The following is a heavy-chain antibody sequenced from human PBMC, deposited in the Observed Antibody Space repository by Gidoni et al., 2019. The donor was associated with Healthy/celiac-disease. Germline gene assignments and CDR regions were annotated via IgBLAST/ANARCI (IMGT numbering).Heavy chain of an antibody. V-gene: IGHV4-39*01. CDR2: IYYSGST. CDR3: ARHLIAARRDDGMDV. Sequence: QLQLQESVPGLVKPSETLSLTCTVSVCPIRSSSYYWGWTRPPPGTGLEWIGRIYYSGSTYYNPYLKSRVTISVDTSKNQISLKRSSVTAADTAVYYCARHLIAARRDDGMDVWGQGTTVTVSS. CDR1: VCPIRSSSYY. J-gene: IGHJ6*02. D-gene: IGHD6-6*01.